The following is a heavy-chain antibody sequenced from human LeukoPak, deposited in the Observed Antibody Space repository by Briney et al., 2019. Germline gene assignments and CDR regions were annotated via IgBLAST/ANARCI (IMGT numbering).Heavy chain of an antibody. J-gene: IGHJ4*02. CDR2: ISAYNGNT. CDR1: GYTFTSYG. CDR3: ARASGWSTFDY. Sequence: ASAKVSCKASGYTFTSYGISWVRQSPGQGLEWMGWISAYNGNTNYAQKLQGRVTMTTDTSTSTAYMELRSLRSDDTAVYCARASGWSTFDYWGQGTLVTVSS. V-gene: IGHV1-18*04. D-gene: IGHD6-19*01.